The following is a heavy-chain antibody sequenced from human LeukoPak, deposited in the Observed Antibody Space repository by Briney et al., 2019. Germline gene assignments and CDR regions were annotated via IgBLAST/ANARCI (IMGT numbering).Heavy chain of an antibody. J-gene: IGHJ4*02. D-gene: IGHD3-10*01. CDR2: ISRSGEST. V-gene: IGHV3-23*01. Sequence: PGGSLRLSCAASGFTLSGFAMSWIRQAPGKGLEWVSSISRSGESTFYADSVRGRFTISRDNAKNSLYLQMDSLRAEDTAVYYCARGEYGSGSYHIDYWGQGTLVTVSS. CDR1: GFTLSGFA. CDR3: ARGEYGSGSYHIDY.